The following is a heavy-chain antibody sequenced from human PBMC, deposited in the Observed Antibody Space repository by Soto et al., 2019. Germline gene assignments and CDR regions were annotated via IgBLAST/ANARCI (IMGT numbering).Heavy chain of an antibody. Sequence: ASVKVCCKASGYTFTRYGISWVRQAPGQGLEWMGWISAYNGNTNYAQKLQGRVTMTTDTSTSTAYMELRSLRSDDTAVYYCARDSIVPAAFDYWGQGTLVTVSS. CDR2: ISAYNGNT. V-gene: IGHV1-18*01. D-gene: IGHD2-2*01. J-gene: IGHJ4*02. CDR3: ARDSIVPAAFDY. CDR1: GYTFTRYG.